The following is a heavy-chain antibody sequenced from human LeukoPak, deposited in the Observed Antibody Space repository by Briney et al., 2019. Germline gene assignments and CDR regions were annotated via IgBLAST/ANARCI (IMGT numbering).Heavy chain of an antibody. J-gene: IGHJ4*02. V-gene: IGHV3-23*01. CDR3: AKDRSIGTYYTFDH. D-gene: IGHD1-26*01. Sequence: GGSLRLFCAASGFTFSDYAMTWVRQAPGKGLEWVATISGSGVMTYYADSVKGRFTVSGDHSKNTLYLQMSSLTAADTAVYYCAKDRSIGTYYTFDHWGQGTLVIVSS. CDR2: ISGSGVMT. CDR1: GFTFSDYA.